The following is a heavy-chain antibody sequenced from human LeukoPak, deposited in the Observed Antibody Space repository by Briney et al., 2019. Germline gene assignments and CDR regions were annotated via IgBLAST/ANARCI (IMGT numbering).Heavy chain of an antibody. CDR2: IYPGDSDT. Sequence: GESLKISCKGSGYNFTSYWIGWVRQMPGKGLEWMGIIYPGDSDTRYSPSFQGQVTISADKSISTAYLQWSSLKASDTAMYYCARQEGSGYSYGLIDYWGQGTLVTVSS. CDR1: GYNFTSYW. J-gene: IGHJ4*02. V-gene: IGHV5-51*01. D-gene: IGHD5-18*01. CDR3: ARQEGSGYSYGLIDY.